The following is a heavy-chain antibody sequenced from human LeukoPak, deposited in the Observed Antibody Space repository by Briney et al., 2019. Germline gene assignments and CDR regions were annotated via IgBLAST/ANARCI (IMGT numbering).Heavy chain of an antibody. V-gene: IGHV1-69*04. CDR1: GGTFSSYT. Sequence: ASVKVYCKASGGTFSSYTISWVRQAPGQGLEWMGRIIPILGIANYAQKFQGRVTITADKSTSTAYMELSSLRSEDTAVYYCARDVAEDAFDIWGQGTMVTVSS. CDR3: ARDVAEDAFDI. CDR2: IIPILGIA. J-gene: IGHJ3*02. D-gene: IGHD1-14*01.